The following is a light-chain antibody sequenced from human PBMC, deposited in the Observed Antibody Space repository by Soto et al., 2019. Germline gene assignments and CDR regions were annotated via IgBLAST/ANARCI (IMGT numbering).Light chain of an antibody. V-gene: IGKV1-5*01. CDR2: AAS. CDR1: QTISSW. CDR3: QQVDVYPST. Sequence: DIQMTQCPSALSGSLGDRVTITFRASQTISSWLAWYQQKPGKAPNLLIYAASTLQSGVPSRFSGGGSGTDFTLTIDRLQPEDFATYYCQQVDVYPSTFGGGTKVDIK. J-gene: IGKJ4*01.